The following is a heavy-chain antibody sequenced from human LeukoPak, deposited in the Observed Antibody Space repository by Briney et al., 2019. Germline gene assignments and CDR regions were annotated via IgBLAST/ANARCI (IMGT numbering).Heavy chain of an antibody. Sequence: ASVKVSCKASGYTFFTYGVTWVRQAPGQGLEWMGWISTYNGNTIAQKFQGRVTLTTHTSTSIAYMELRSLRSDDTAVYYCARQYGDNSGSLDHWGQGTLVTVSS. CDR1: GYTFFTYG. J-gene: IGHJ4*02. D-gene: IGHD4-23*01. CDR3: ARQYGDNSGSLDH. V-gene: IGHV1-18*01. CDR2: ISTYNGNT.